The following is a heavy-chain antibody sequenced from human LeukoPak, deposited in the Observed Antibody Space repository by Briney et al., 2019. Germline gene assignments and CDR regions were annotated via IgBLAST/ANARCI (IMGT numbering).Heavy chain of an antibody. CDR2: ISGSGGST. Sequence: GGSLRLSCAASGFTFSSYAMSWVRQAPGKGLEWVSAISGSGGSTYYADSVKGRFTISRDNSKNTLYLQMNSLRAEDTAVYYCARDDYDSSGYPDYWGQGTLVTVPS. V-gene: IGHV3-23*01. D-gene: IGHD3-22*01. CDR1: GFTFSSYA. CDR3: ARDDYDSSGYPDY. J-gene: IGHJ4*02.